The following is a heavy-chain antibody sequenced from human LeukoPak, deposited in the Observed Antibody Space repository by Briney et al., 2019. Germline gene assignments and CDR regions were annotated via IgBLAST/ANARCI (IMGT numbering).Heavy chain of an antibody. V-gene: IGHV4-39*07. CDR2: IYYSGST. CDR3: ASSSGWSYFDY. Sequence: SETLSLTCTVSGDSISSYYWGWIRQPPGKGLEWIGSIYYSGSTYYNPSLKSRVTISVDTSKNQFSLKLSSVTAADTAVYYCASSSGWSYFDYWGQGTLVTVSS. J-gene: IGHJ4*02. D-gene: IGHD6-19*01. CDR1: GDSISSYY.